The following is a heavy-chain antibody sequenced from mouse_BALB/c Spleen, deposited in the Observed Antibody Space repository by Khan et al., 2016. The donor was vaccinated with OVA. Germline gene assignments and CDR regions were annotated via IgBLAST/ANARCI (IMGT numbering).Heavy chain of an antibody. J-gene: IGHJ3*01. D-gene: IGHD2-14*01. CDR3: AREGSYDKNDSCFAY. CDR1: GYTFTSYT. V-gene: IGHV1-4*01. CDR2: INPSSGYT. Sequence: QVQLQQSGAELARPGASVKMSCKASGYTFTSYTMHWVKQRPGQGLEWIGYINPSSGYTNYNQKFKDKATLTADKSSSTAYLQLSSLTSEDSAIDYCAREGSYDKNDSCFAYWGQGTMVTVAA.